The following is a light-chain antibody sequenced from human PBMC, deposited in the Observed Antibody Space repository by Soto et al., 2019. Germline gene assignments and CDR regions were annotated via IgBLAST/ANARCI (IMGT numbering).Light chain of an antibody. CDR3: QHYGSYPLS. CDR2: DAS. Sequence: DIQMTQAPSTLAASVGDSVTITCRASQSVSSWLAWYQQKPGKAPKLLIFDASNLESGVPSRFSVSASGTEFTLTISGLQPDDFASYYCQHYGSYPLSFGPGTKVEIK. J-gene: IGKJ3*01. V-gene: IGKV1-5*01. CDR1: QSVSSW.